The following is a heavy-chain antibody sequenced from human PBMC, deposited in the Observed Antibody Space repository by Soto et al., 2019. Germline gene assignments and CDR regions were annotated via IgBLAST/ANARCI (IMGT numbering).Heavy chain of an antibody. V-gene: IGHV1-18*01. CDR2: ISAHNGNT. Sequence: QVHLVQSGAEVKKPGASVKVSCKGSGYDFTTYGITWVRQAPGQGLEWMAWISAHNGNTDYAQKLQGRVTVTRDTSTSTAYMELRSRRSDDTAVDYCARGRYGDYWGQGALVTVSS. CDR3: ARGRYGDY. D-gene: IGHD1-1*01. J-gene: IGHJ4*02. CDR1: GYDFTTYG.